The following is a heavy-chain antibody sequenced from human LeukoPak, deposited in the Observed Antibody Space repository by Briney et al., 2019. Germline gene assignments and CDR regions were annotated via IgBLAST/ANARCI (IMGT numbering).Heavy chain of an antibody. D-gene: IGHD3/OR15-3a*01. CDR1: GFTLSSYW. V-gene: IGHV3-74*01. Sequence: PGGPLRLSCAASGFTLSSYWMHWVRRAPGKGLMWVSRIYIDGSLTNYADSVKGRFTISRDNAKNTLYLQMNSLRAEDTAIYYCARGTGNYYGYWGQGTLVTVSS. J-gene: IGHJ4*02. CDR3: ARGTGNYYGY. CDR2: IYIDGSLT.